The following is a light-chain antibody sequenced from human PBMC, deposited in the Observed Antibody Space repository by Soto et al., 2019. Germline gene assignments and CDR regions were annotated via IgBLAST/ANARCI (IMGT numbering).Light chain of an antibody. V-gene: IGLV1-51*01. J-gene: IGLJ7*01. CDR2: DNS. CDR3: GTWDSSLTAAV. CDR1: SSTIGNNY. Sequence: QSVLTQPPSLSAAPGQKVTISCSGGSSTIGNNYVSWYQQLPGAAPKLLIYDNSERPSGIPDRLSGSKSGTSATLGITGLQTGDEAEYYCGTWDSSLTAAVFGGGTQLTVL.